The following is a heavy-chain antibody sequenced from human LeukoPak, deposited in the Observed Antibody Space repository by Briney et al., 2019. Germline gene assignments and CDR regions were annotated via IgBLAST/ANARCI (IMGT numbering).Heavy chain of an antibody. V-gene: IGHV4-4*02. CDR2: IYHSGST. Sequence: SSETLSLTCAVSGGSISSSKWWSWVRQPPGKGLEWIAEIYHSGSTNYNPTLQSRVTISVDKSKNQFSLRLSSVTAADTAVYFCAEGVGATFDYWGQGTLVTVSS. J-gene: IGHJ4*02. CDR3: AEGVGATFDY. CDR1: GGSISSSKW. D-gene: IGHD1-26*01.